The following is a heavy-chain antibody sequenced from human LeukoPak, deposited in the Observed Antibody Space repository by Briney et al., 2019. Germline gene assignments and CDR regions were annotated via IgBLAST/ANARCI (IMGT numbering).Heavy chain of an antibody. D-gene: IGHD3-10*01. CDR2: INHSGST. J-gene: IGHJ4*02. CDR3: ARVGYYYGSGSSLYYFDY. Sequence: PPETLSLTCAVYGGSFSGYYWSWIRQPPGKGLEWIGEINHSGSTNYNPSLKSRVTISVDTSKNQFSLKLSSVTAADTAVYYCARVGYYYGSGSSLYYFDYWGQGTLVTVSS. V-gene: IGHV4-34*01. CDR1: GGSFSGYY.